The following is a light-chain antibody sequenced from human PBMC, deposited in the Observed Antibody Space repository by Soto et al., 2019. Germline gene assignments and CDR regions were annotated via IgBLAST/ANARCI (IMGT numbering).Light chain of an antibody. CDR3: QQYARPPFA. V-gene: IGKV3-20*01. CDR1: QRISNSY. CDR2: DSS. J-gene: IGKJ2*01. Sequence: EIVLTQSPGTLSLSPGARSTLSCRASQRISNSYLAWYQQKPGQTPRLLLYDSSSRATGIPDSVSGSGSGTDFTLTISRLEPEDFAVYYCQQYARPPFAFGQGTKVEIK.